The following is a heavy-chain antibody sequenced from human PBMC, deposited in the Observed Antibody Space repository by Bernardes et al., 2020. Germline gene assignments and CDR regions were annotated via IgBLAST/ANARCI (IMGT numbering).Heavy chain of an antibody. CDR3: ATEDGEWLES. J-gene: IGHJ5*01. CDR1: GFPFRYYT. D-gene: IGHD4-17*01. V-gene: IGHV3-33*01. Sequence: GSLRLSCAASGFPFRYYTMHWVRPAPGKGLEWVAVLWHDGSREYYVDSVKGRFAISRDNSNNTLYLQMNNLRVEDTALYRCATEDGEWLESWGQGTLVTVSS. CDR2: LWHDGSRE.